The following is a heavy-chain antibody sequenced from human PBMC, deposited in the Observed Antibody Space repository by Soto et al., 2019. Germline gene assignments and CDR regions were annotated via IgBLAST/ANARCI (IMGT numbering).Heavy chain of an antibody. CDR3: ARSQGSSTSLEIYYYYYYGMDV. V-gene: IGHV1-69*01. CDR2: IIPIPGTA. D-gene: IGHD2-2*01. J-gene: IGHJ6*02. Sequence: QVQLVQSGAEVKKPGSSVKVSCKASGGTFSSYAISWVRQAPGQGLEWMGGIIPIPGTANYAQKFQGRVMITADESTSTAHMELSSLRSEDTAVYYCARSQGSSTSLEIYYYYYYGMDVWGQGTTVTVSS. CDR1: GGTFSSYA.